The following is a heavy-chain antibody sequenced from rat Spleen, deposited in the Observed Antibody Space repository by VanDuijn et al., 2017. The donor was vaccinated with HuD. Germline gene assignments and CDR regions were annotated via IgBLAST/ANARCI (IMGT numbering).Heavy chain of an antibody. Sequence: EVKLVESGGGLVQPGRSLKLSCTASGFNFSNYGMAWVCQSPTKGLEWVASITYDGIPYYRDSVRGRFTVSRDNAKSTLYLQMDSLRSEDTATYYCARHGTVGRVYLPFDYWGQGVMVTVSS. CDR1: GFNFSNYG. CDR3: ARHGTVGRVYLPFDY. D-gene: IGHD1-4*01. CDR2: ITYDGIP. V-gene: IGHV5-29*01. J-gene: IGHJ2*01.